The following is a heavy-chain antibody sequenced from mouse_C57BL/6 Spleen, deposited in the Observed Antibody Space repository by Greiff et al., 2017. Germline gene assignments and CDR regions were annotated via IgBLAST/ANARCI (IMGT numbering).Heavy chain of an antibody. Sequence: QVQLQHPGAELVRPGTSVKLSCKASGYTFTSYWMHWVKQRPGQGLEWIGVIDPSDSYTNYNQKFKGKATLTVDTSSSTAYMQLSSLTSEDSAVYYCARSYSYYFDYWGQGTTLTVSS. CDR2: IDPSDSYT. CDR3: ARSYSYYFDY. J-gene: IGHJ2*01. D-gene: IGHD2-10*01. V-gene: IGHV1-59*01. CDR1: GYTFTSYW.